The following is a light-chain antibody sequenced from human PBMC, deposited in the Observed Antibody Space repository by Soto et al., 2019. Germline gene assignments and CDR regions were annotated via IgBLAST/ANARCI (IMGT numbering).Light chain of an antibody. J-gene: IGLJ2*01. CDR2: AVS. CDR1: SSDIGDYNY. Sequence: QSVLTQPASVSGSPGQSITISCTGTSSDIGDYNYVSWYQQHPDKAPKLIIYAVSNRPSGISSRFSGSKSGNTASLTISGLQAEDEGDYYCSSYTSSSTLGFGGGTKVTVL. V-gene: IGLV2-14*01. CDR3: SSYTSSSTLG.